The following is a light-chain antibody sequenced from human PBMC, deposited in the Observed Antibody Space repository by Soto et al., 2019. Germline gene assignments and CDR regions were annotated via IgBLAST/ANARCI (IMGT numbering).Light chain of an antibody. CDR2: VAS. CDR3: QQGFSTPYT. CDR1: QSISSY. J-gene: IGKJ2*01. V-gene: IGKV1-39*01. Sequence: DIQMTQSPSSLSASVGDRVTITCRASQSISSYLNWYQQKPGKAPNLLIYVASTLESGVPSRFSGSGSGTDFTLTISGLHPEDFATYYCQQGFSTPYTFGQGTKVDIK.